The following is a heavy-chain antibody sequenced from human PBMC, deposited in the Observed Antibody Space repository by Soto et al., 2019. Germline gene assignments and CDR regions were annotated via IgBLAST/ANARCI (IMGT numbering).Heavy chain of an antibody. V-gene: IGHV3-9*01. CDR3: AKGRGDSYYYGMDV. J-gene: IGHJ6*02. CDR1: GFTFDDYA. D-gene: IGHD2-21*02. Sequence: EVQLVESGGGLVQPGRSLRLSCAASGFTFDDYAMHWVRQAPGKGLEWVSGISWNSGSIGYADSVKGRFTISRDNAKNSLYLQMNSLRAEDTALYYCAKGRGDSYYYGMDVWGQGTTVTVSS. CDR2: ISWNSGSI.